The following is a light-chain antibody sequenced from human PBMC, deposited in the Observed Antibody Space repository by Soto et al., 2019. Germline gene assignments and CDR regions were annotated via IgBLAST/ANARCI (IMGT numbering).Light chain of an antibody. V-gene: IGKV3-20*01. Sequence: EIVFTQSPATLSLSPGERATLSCRASQSVSSYLAWYQQKPGQAPRLLIYGASSRATGIPDRFSGSGSGTDFTLTISRLEPEDFAVYYCQQYGSSPWMFGQGTKVDIK. CDR1: QSVSSY. CDR2: GAS. CDR3: QQYGSSPWM. J-gene: IGKJ1*01.